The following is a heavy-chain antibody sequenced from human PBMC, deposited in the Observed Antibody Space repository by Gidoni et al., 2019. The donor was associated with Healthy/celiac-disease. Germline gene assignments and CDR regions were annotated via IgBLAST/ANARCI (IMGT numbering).Heavy chain of an antibody. V-gene: IGHV1-3*01. CDR3: AREGLRRVFDP. CDR1: GYTFTSYA. J-gene: IGHJ5*02. Sequence: QVQLVQSGAEVKKPGASVKVSCQASGYTFTSYAMHWVRQAPGQRLEWMGWINAGNGNTKYSQKFQGRVTITRDTSASTAYMELSSLRSEDTAVYYCAREGLRRVFDPWGQGTLVTVSS. CDR2: INAGNGNT.